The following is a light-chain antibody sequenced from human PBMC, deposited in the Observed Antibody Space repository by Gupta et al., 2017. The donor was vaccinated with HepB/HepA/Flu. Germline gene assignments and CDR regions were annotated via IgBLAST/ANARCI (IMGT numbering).Light chain of an antibody. CDR2: GAS. CDR1: QSVSSSY. Sequence: IVLTLSTGTLSLSPGERATLSCRASQSVSSSYLAWYQQKPGQAPRLLIYGASSRATGNPDRFSCSGAGTDFTLTISRLEPEDFAVYYWQQYGRSPITFGQGTRLEIK. J-gene: IGKJ5*01. CDR3: QQYGRSPIT. V-gene: IGKV3-20*01.